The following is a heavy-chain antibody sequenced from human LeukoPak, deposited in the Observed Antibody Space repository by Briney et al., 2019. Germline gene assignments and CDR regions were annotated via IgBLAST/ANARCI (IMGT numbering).Heavy chain of an antibody. Sequence: PGGSLRLSCVASGFSFSSTNAMGWVRQAPGKGLEWVSTFSNTADTAFYADSVKGRFTISRDDSKNTLYLQMSGLRAEDTAVYYCARDPVTGFFDYWGQGTLVTVSS. D-gene: IGHD1-20*01. V-gene: IGHV3-23*01. J-gene: IGHJ4*02. CDR1: GFSFSSTNA. CDR3: ARDPVTGFFDY. CDR2: FSNTADTA.